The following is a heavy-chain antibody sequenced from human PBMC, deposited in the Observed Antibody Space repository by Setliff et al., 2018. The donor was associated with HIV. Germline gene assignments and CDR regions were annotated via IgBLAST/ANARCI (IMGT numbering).Heavy chain of an antibody. CDR2: IYNGAAT. Sequence: PGGSLRLSCEASGFTVSGHYMSWVRQAPGKGLEWISVIYNGAATYYADPVKGRFTISRDNSKNTLHLQMNSLRAEDTAVYYCARGEPCDYWGQGTLVTVSS. CDR3: ARGEPCDY. D-gene: IGHD1-26*01. V-gene: IGHV3-53*01. CDR1: GFTVSGHY. J-gene: IGHJ4*02.